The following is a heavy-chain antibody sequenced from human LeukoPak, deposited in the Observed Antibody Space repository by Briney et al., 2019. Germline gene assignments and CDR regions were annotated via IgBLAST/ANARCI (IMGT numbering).Heavy chain of an antibody. D-gene: IGHD2-2*01. CDR1: GGSISSSSYY. CDR2: INHSGST. V-gene: IGHV4-39*07. J-gene: IGHJ5*02. CDR3: ASLIVVVPAGWFDP. Sequence: SETLSLTCTVSGGSISSSSYYWSWIRQPPGKGLEWIGEINHSGSTNYNPSLKSRVTISVDTSKNQFSLKLSSVTAADTAVYYCASLIVVVPAGWFDPWGQGTLVTVSS.